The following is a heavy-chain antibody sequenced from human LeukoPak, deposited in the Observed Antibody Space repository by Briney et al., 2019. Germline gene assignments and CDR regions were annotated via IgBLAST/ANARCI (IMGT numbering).Heavy chain of an antibody. Sequence: GGSLRLSCAASGFTFSSYAMSWVRQAPGKGLEWVSAISGSGGSTYYADSVRGRFTISRDNPKNTLYLQMNSLRAEDTAVYYCAALYYYYGMDVWGQGTTVTVSS. CDR3: AALYYYYGMDV. V-gene: IGHV3-23*01. CDR1: GFTFSSYA. CDR2: ISGSGGST. J-gene: IGHJ6*02.